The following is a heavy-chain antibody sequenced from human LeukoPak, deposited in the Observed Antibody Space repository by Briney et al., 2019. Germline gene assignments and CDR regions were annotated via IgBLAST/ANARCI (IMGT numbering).Heavy chain of an antibody. V-gene: IGHV4-59*01. Sequence: SETLSLTCTVSGGSISSYYWSWIRQPPGKGLEWIGYIYYSGSTNYNPSLKGRVTISVDTSENQFSLKLSSVTAADTAVYYCARDPRTTVDYYYYGMDVWGKGTTVTVSS. CDR3: ARDPRTTVDYYYYGMDV. CDR2: IYYSGST. J-gene: IGHJ6*04. CDR1: GGSISSYY. D-gene: IGHD4-23*01.